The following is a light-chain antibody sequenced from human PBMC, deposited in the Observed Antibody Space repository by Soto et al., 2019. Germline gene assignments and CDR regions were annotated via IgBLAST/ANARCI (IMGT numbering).Light chain of an antibody. CDR3: QQTSTTLWT. CDR1: QSISSW. Sequence: DIQMTQSPSTLSASVGDRVTITCRASQSISSWLAWYQQKSGRAPNLLIFDASRLQSGVPSRFSGTGSGTDFTLTITSLQPEDFATYYCQQTSTTLWTFGQGTKV. J-gene: IGKJ1*01. CDR2: DAS. V-gene: IGKV1-5*01.